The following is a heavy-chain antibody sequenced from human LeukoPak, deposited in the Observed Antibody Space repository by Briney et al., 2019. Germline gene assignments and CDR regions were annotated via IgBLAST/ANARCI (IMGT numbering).Heavy chain of an antibody. D-gene: IGHD3-22*01. CDR2: IRSKANSYAT. Sequence: GGSLRLSCAASGFTFSGSAMHWVRQASGKGLEWVGRIRSKANSYATAYAASVKGRFTISRDDSKNTAYLQMNSLKTEDTAVYYCTRRSDSSGYYYGYWGQGTLVTVSP. CDR1: GFTFSGSA. CDR3: TRRSDSSGYYYGY. V-gene: IGHV3-73*01. J-gene: IGHJ4*02.